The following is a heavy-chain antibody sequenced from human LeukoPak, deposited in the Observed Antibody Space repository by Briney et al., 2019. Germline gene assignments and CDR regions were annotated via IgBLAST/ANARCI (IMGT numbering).Heavy chain of an antibody. CDR2: INPNSGGT. CDR3: ARSYDSSGPKHY. Sequence: ASVKVSCRASGYTFTGYYMHWVRQAPGQGLEWMGWINPNSGGTNYAQKFQGRVTMTRDTSISTAYMELSRLRSDDTAVYYCARSYDSSGPKHYWGQGTLVTVSS. J-gene: IGHJ4*02. D-gene: IGHD3-22*01. CDR1: GYTFTGYY. V-gene: IGHV1-2*02.